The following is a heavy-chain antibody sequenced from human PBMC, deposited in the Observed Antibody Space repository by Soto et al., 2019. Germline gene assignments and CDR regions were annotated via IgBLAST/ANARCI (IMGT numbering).Heavy chain of an antibody. CDR1: GFTFSSYA. CDR2: ISGSGGST. V-gene: IGHV3-23*01. J-gene: IGHJ4*02. D-gene: IGHD4-4*01. CDR3: AKWTYSNYEGYLDY. Sequence: EVQLLESGGGLVQPGGSLRLSCAASGFTFSSYAMSWVRQAPGKGLEWVSAISGSGGSTYYADSVKGRFPISRDNSKNPLYLQMNGLRAEDTAVYYCAKWTYSNYEGYLDYWGQGTLVTVSS.